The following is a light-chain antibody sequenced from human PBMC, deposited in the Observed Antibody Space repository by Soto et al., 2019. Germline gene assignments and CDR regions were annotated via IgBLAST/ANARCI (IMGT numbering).Light chain of an antibody. CDR3: QQYGSSPPYT. CDR1: QSVGSNY. Sequence: EIVLTQSPGTLSLSPGERATLSCRASQSVGSNYLAWYQQKPGQAPRLLIYGASSRASGIPDRFSGSGSGTAFPLTISRLEPEDFAVYYCQQYGSSPPYTFGQGTKLEIK. J-gene: IGKJ2*01. CDR2: GAS. V-gene: IGKV3-20*01.